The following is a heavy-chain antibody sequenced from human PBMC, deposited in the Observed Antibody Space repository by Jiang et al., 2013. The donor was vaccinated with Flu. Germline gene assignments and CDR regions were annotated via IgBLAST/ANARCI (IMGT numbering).Heavy chain of an antibody. J-gene: IGHJ4*02. CDR3: ARDSNTTPADF. Sequence: GPGLVKPSETLSLACTVSGGSVSSSSDYWGWIRQPPGKGLEWIGSISKSGSTYYNPSLKSRLTISVDTSKNQFSLKVTSVTAADTAVYYCARDSNTTPADFWGQGTLVTVSS. CDR1: GGSVSSSSDY. D-gene: IGHD1-1*01. CDR2: ISKSGST. V-gene: IGHV4-39*02.